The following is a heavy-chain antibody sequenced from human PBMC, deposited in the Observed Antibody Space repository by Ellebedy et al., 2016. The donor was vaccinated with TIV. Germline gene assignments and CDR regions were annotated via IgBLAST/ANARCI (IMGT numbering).Heavy chain of an antibody. CDR3: ARRGPSGYIDY. CDR1: GYSFATYL. J-gene: IGHJ4*02. Sequence: GESLKISCKGSGYSFATYLIGWVRQMPGKGLEWMGTIYPGDSDTTYSPSFQSQVTISADTSISTAYLQWRSLKASDTAMYYCARRGPSGYIDYWGQGTLVTVSS. V-gene: IGHV5-51*01. D-gene: IGHD1-26*01. CDR2: IYPGDSDT.